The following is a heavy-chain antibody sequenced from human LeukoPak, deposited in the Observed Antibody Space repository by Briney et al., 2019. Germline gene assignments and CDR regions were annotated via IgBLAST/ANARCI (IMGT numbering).Heavy chain of an antibody. CDR3: ARVSSYSSSWYYYYGMDV. V-gene: IGHV1-8*01. D-gene: IGHD6-13*01. Sequence: ASVKVSCEASGYTFTSYDINWVRQATGQGLEWMGWMNPNSGNTGYAQKFQGRVTMTRNTSISTAYMELSSLRSEDTAVYYCARVSSYSSSWYYYYGMDVWGQGTTVTVSS. J-gene: IGHJ6*02. CDR1: GYTFTSYD. CDR2: MNPNSGNT.